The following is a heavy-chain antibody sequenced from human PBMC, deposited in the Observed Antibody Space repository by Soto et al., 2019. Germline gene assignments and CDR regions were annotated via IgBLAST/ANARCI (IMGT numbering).Heavy chain of an antibody. D-gene: IGHD3-3*01. J-gene: IGHJ5*02. V-gene: IGHV4-30-2*01. CDR2: IYHSGST. CDR1: GGSISSGGYS. Sequence: QLQLQESGSGLVKPSQTLSLTCAVSGGSISSGGYSWSWIRQPPGKGLEWIGYIYHSGSTYYNPSLKSRVTISVDRSKNQFSLKLSSVTAADTAVYYCARANPVWSGYESWFDPWGQGTLVTVSS. CDR3: ARANPVWSGYESWFDP.